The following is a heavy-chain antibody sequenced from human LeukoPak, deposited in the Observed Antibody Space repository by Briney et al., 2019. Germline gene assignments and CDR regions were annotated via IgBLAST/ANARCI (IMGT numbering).Heavy chain of an antibody. D-gene: IGHD2-2*01. CDR2: INPNSGGT. CDR1: GYTFTGYY. Sequence: ASVKVSCKASGYTFTGYYMHWLRQAPGQGLEWTGWINPNSGGTNYAQKFQGRVTMTRDTSISTAYMELSRLRSDDTAVYYCARDGGCSSTSCPYNWIDPWGQGTLVTVSS. CDR3: ARDGGCSSTSCPYNWIDP. V-gene: IGHV1-2*02. J-gene: IGHJ5*02.